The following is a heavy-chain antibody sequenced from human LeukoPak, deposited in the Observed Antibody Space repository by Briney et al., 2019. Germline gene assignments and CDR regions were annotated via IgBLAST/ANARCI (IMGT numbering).Heavy chain of an antibody. Sequence: GESLKISCKGSGYSFTSYWIAWVRQMPGKGLEWMGIIYPGDSDTRYSPSFRGQVTISADKSISTAYLLWSSLKASDTAMYYCARRVLDYGVETFEYWGQGTLVTVSS. D-gene: IGHD4-17*01. V-gene: IGHV5-51*01. CDR2: IYPGDSDT. J-gene: IGHJ4*02. CDR3: ARRVLDYGVETFEY. CDR1: GYSFTSYW.